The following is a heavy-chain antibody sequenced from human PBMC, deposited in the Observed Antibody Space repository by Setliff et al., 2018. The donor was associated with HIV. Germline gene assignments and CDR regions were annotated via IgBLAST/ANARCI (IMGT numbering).Heavy chain of an antibody. V-gene: IGHV4-34*01. J-gene: IGHJ6*02. CDR3: GRDPGYFDWLRSYRHYYGMDV. CDR2: INHSGST. D-gene: IGHD3-9*01. Sequence: PSETLSLTCIVSGASISSNTWSWIRQPPGKGLEWIGEINHSGSTNYNPSLKSRVTISVDTSKNQFSVKLSSVTAADTAVYFCGRDPGYFDWLRSYRHYYGMDVWGQGTTVTVSS. CDR1: GASISSNT.